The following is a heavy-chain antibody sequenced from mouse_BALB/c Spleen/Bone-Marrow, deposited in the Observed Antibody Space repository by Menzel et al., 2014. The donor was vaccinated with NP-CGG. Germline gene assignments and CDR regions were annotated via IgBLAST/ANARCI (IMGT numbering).Heavy chain of an antibody. CDR2: ISNGGSYT. V-gene: IGHV5-4*02. CDR3: ARDSLYYYGSSYGYFDV. Sequence: EVKLVESGGGLMKPGGSLKLSCAASGFTFSDYYMYWVRQTPEKRLEWVATISNGGSYTYYPDSVKGRFTISRDNAKNNLYLQMSSLKSEDTAMYYCARDSLYYYGSSYGYFDVWGAGTTVTVSS. CDR1: GFTFSDYY. D-gene: IGHD1-1*01. J-gene: IGHJ1*01.